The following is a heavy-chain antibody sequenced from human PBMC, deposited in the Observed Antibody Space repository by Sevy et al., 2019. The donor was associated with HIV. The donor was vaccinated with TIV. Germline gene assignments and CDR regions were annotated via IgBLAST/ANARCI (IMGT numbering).Heavy chain of an antibody. V-gene: IGHV1-69*10. J-gene: IGHJ6*03. Sequence: ASVKVSCKASGGTFSSYAICWVRQAPGQGLEWMGGIIPILGIANYAQKFQGRVTITADKSTSTAYMELSSLRSEDTAVYYCARENYYYYYMDVWGKGTTVTVSS. CDR3: ARENYYYYYMDV. CDR2: IIPILGIA. CDR1: GGTFSSYA.